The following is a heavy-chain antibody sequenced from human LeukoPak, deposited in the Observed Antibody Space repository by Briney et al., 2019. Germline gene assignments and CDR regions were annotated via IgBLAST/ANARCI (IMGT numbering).Heavy chain of an antibody. J-gene: IGHJ4*02. V-gene: IGHV4-59*01. CDR3: ARVYHDFWSGYYSAHYFDY. CDR1: GGSISSYY. CDR2: IYYSGST. Sequence: SETLSLTCTVSGGSISSYYWSWIRQPPGKGLEWIGYIYYSGSTNYNPSLKSRVTISVDTSKNQFSLKLSSVAAADTAVYYCARVYHDFWSGYYSAHYFDYWGQGTLVTVSS. D-gene: IGHD3-3*01.